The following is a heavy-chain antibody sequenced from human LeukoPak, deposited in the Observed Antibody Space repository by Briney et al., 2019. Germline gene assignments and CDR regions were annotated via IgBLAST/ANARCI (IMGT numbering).Heavy chain of an antibody. CDR3: AKEDGEGFDY. CDR2: IGGSGSSI. CDR1: GFTVNSNY. Sequence: GGSLRLSCAASGFTVNSNYMTWVRQAPGRGLEWVSSIGGSGSSIFYADSVKGRFTISRDNAKNSLYLQMSSLRAEDTAVYYCAKEDGEGFDYWGQGTLVTVSS. D-gene: IGHD3-10*01. J-gene: IGHJ4*02. V-gene: IGHV3-21*01.